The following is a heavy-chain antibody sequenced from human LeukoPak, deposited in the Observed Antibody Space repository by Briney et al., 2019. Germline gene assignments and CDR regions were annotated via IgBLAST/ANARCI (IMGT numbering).Heavy chain of an antibody. V-gene: IGHV3-7*01. CDR3: ARDKIEGPTKLDY. D-gene: IGHD1-1*01. CDR2: IKQDESEK. CDR1: GFTFSSYW. Sequence: GGSLRLSCAASGFTFSSYWMSWVRQAPGKGLEWVANIKQDESEKYYVDSVKGRFTISRDNAKNSLYLQMNSLRAEDTAVYYCARDKIEGPTKLDYWGQGILVTVSS. J-gene: IGHJ4*02.